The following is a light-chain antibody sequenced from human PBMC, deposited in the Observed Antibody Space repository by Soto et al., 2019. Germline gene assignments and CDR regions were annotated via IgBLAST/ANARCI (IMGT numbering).Light chain of an antibody. CDR1: QAISNY. CDR3: QQYNYYPWT. J-gene: IGKJ1*01. Sequence: DIQMNQSPSSLSASVGDRVTITCRASQAISNYLAWFQQTPGKAPRSLIYAASSLHSGVPSKFSGSGSGTDFTLPISSLQPEDFATYYCQQYNYYPWTFGQGTKVEIK. CDR2: AAS. V-gene: IGKV1-16*02.